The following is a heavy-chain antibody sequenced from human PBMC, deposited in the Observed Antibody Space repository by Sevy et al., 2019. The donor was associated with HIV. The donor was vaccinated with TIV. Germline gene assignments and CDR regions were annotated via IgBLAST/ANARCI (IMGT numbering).Heavy chain of an antibody. V-gene: IGHV4-59*01. J-gene: IGHJ4*02. CDR2: IYYSGST. CDR3: ARTGPRIAAAGGEFDY. Sequence: SETLSLTCTVSGGSISSYYWSWIRQPPGKGLEWIGYIYYSGSTNYNPSLKSRVTISVDTSKNQFSLKLGSVTAADTAVYYCARTGPRIAAAGGEFDYWGQGTLVTVSS. CDR1: GGSISSYY. D-gene: IGHD6-13*01.